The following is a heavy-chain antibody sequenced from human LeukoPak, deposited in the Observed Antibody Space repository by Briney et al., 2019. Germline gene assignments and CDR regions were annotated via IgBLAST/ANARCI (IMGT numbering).Heavy chain of an antibody. V-gene: IGHV3-11*01. J-gene: IGHJ6*02. Sequence: GGPLRLSCAASGFTFSDYYMSWIRQAPGKGLEWVSYISSSGSTIYYADSVKGRFTISRDNFKNTLYLQMNSLRAEDTAVYYCAKGKYYYYGMDVWGQGTTVTVSS. CDR2: ISSSGSTI. CDR3: AKGKYYYYGMDV. CDR1: GFTFSDYY.